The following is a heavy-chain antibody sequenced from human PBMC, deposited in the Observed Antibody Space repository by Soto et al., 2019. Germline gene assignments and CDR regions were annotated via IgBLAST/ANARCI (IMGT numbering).Heavy chain of an antibody. Sequence: GGSLRLSCAASGFIFGDYAMSWVRQAPGKGLEWVSVISGSGAMTYYAGSVEGRFTISRDNSKNTLYLQISSLRAEDTAKYYCAKGPGFSYASHTLDVWGQGTTVTVSS. CDR2: ISGSGAMT. D-gene: IGHD5-18*01. CDR1: GFIFGDYA. J-gene: IGHJ6*02. V-gene: IGHV3-23*01. CDR3: AKGPGFSYASHTLDV.